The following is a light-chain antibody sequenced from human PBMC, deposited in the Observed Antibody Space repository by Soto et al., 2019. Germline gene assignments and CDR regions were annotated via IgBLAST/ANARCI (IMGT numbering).Light chain of an antibody. J-gene: IGKJ4*01. CDR3: HQTYSTPLT. CDR2: AAS. CDR1: KTITTY. V-gene: IGKV1-39*01. Sequence: DILMTQSPSSLSASVGDRVTITCRASKTITTYLNWYQQKPGKAPNLLIYAASSLQSGVPSRFSGSGSGTDFSLTISSLQPEDFATYYCHQTYSTPLTFGGGTKVEYK.